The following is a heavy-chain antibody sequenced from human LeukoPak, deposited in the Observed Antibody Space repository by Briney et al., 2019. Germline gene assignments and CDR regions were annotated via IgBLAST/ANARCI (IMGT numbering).Heavy chain of an antibody. Sequence: ASVTVSCKASGFTFTSSAVRWVRQARGQRLEWIGWIVVGSGNTNYAQKFQERVTITRDMSTSTAYMELSSLRSEDTAVYYCAAVGHYYDSSGYSMFDYWGQGTLVTVSS. V-gene: IGHV1-58*01. CDR1: GFTFTSSA. J-gene: IGHJ4*02. CDR3: AAVGHYYDSSGYSMFDY. CDR2: IVVGSGNT. D-gene: IGHD3-22*01.